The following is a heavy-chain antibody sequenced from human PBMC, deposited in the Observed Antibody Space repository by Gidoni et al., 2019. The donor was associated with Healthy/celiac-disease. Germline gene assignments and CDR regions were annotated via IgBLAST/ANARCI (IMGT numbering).Heavy chain of an antibody. D-gene: IGHD2-2*01. CDR3: ARVTGVVVVPAAIGWFDP. J-gene: IGHJ5*02. CDR1: GYTFPSYG. V-gene: IGHV1-18*01. Sequence: QVQLVQSGAEVKTPGSSVTVTCTASGYTFPSYGISWVRQDPGKGLEWMGWISAYNGNTNYAQKLKGRVTMTTDTSTRTAYMELRSLRSDDTAVYYCARVTGVVVVPAAIGWFDPWGQGTLVTVSS. CDR2: ISAYNGNT.